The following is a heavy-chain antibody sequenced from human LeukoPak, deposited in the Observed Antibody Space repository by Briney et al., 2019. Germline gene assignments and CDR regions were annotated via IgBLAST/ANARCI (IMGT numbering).Heavy chain of an antibody. J-gene: IGHJ4*02. CDR1: VVTASSNK. CDR3: LVSGGGRFDY. V-gene: IGHV3-38-3*01. CDR2: ISGGST. Sequence: GGSLRLSCAVSVVTASSNKMRWVRQAPGKGLEWVSSISGGSTYYADSRKGRFTISRDNSKNTLYLQMNRLRAEDTAVYYCLVSGGGRFDYWGQGTLVTVSS. D-gene: IGHD3-10*01.